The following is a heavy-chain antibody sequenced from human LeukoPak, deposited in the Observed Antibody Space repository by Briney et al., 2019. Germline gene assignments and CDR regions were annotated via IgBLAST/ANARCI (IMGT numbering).Heavy chain of an antibody. Sequence: GASVKVSCKASGYTFTGYYMHWVRQAPGQGLEWMGWINPNSGGTNYAQKFQGRVTMTRDTSISTAYMELSRLRSDDTAVYYCARDGTGLGYSSSWYRRTWFDPWGQGTLVTVSS. CDR2: INPNSGGT. J-gene: IGHJ5*02. CDR3: ARDGTGLGYSSSWYRRTWFDP. D-gene: IGHD6-13*01. CDR1: GYTFTGYY. V-gene: IGHV1-2*02.